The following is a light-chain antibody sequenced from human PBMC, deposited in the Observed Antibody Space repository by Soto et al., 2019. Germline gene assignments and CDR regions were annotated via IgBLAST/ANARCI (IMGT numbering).Light chain of an antibody. CDR1: SSDVGGYNY. Sequence: QSALTQPPSASGSPGQSVAISCSGTSSDVGGYNYVSWYQQHPGKAPKLMIYDVNKRPSGVPDRFSGSKSGNTASLTVSRHQAEDEADYYCTSYAGSNKPAFGGGTKVTVL. CDR3: TSYAGSNKPA. J-gene: IGLJ2*01. CDR2: DVN. V-gene: IGLV2-8*01.